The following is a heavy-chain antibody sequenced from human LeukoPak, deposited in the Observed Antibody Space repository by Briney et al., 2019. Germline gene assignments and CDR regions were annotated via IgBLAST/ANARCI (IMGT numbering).Heavy chain of an antibody. Sequence: SVKVSCKASGYTFTGYYMHWVRQAPGQGLEWMGRIIPILGIANYAQKFQGRVTITADKSTSTAYMELSSLRSEDTAVYYCARTGYSSPFDYWGQGTLVTVSS. V-gene: IGHV1-69*02. CDR3: ARTGYSSPFDY. D-gene: IGHD5-18*01. CDR2: IIPILGIA. CDR1: GYTFTGYY. J-gene: IGHJ4*02.